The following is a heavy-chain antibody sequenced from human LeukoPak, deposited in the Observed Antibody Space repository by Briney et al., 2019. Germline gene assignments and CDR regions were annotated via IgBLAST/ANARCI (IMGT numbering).Heavy chain of an antibody. D-gene: IGHD6-13*01. CDR1: GYTFTSYG. Sequence: GASVKVSCKASGYTFTSYGISRGRQSPGQRLEWMGWISAYNGNTSYAQKLQGRVTMTTDTSTSTAYMELRSLRSDDTAVYYCATDPGIAAAGAFDYWGQGTLVTVSS. V-gene: IGHV1-18*01. J-gene: IGHJ4*02. CDR3: ATDPGIAAAGAFDY. CDR2: ISAYNGNT.